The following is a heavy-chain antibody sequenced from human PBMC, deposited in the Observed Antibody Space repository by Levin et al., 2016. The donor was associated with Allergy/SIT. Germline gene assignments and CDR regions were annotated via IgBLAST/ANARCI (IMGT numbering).Heavy chain of an antibody. V-gene: IGHV1-46*01. J-gene: IGHJ4*02. D-gene: IGHD3-22*01. CDR3: ARDIDSSGDFDY. Sequence: WVRQAPGQGLEWMGIINPSGGSTSYAQKFQGRVTMTRDTSTSTVYMELSSLRSEDTAVYYCARDIDSSGDFDYWGQGTLVTVSS. CDR2: INPSGGST.